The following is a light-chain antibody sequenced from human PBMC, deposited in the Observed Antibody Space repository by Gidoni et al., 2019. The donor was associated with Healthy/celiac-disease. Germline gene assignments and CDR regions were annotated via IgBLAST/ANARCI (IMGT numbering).Light chain of an antibody. CDR3: QQYGSSRNT. J-gene: IGKJ2*01. CDR1: QSVSSSY. V-gene: IGKV3-20*01. Sequence: EIVLTQSPGTLSLSPGERATLSCRASQSVSSSYLAWYQQKPCQAPRLLIYGASSRATGIPDRFSGSGSGTDFTLTISRLEPEEFAVYYCQQYGSSRNTFGQGTKLEIK. CDR2: GAS.